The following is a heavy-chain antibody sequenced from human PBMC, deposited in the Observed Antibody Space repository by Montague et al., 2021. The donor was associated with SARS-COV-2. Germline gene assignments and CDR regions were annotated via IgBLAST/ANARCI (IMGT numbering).Heavy chain of an antibody. J-gene: IGHJ4*02. CDR3: VRHTDF. Sequence: SLRLSCAASGFSFSAVWMSWVRQAPGRGLEWVATINQDGTFRHYLDSLRSRFTISRDNAEKSLYLQMNSLEADDTAVYYCVRHTDFWGQGTLVTVSS. CDR1: GFSFSAVW. CDR2: INQDGTFR. V-gene: IGHV3-7*01.